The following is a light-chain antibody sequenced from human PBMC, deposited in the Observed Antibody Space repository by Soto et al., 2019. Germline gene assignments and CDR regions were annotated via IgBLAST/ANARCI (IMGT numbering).Light chain of an antibody. CDR1: HSVSSN. J-gene: IGKJ1*01. CDR2: GAS. CDR3: QQHSHWPPWT. Sequence: EIAMTQSPATLSVSLGERATISCRASHSVSSNLAWYQQKPGQAPRLLIYGASTRATGIPARFSGSGSGTDFTLTISDLEPEDFAVYYCQQHSHWPPWTFGQGTKVDI. V-gene: IGKV3-15*01.